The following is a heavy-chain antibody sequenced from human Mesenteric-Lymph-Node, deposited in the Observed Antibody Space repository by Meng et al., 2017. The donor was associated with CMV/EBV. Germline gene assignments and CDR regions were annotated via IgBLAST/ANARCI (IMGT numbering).Heavy chain of an antibody. J-gene: IGHJ4*02. CDR2: MNPNSGNT. CDR1: YTLTSYD. Sequence: YTLTSYDINWVRQATGQGLEWMGWMNPNSGNTGYAQKFQGRVTITRNTSISTAYMELSSLRSEDTAVYYCARGRRRGSSSWYGGFDYWGQGTLVTVSS. V-gene: IGHV1-8*03. D-gene: IGHD6-13*01. CDR3: ARGRRRGSSSWYGGFDY.